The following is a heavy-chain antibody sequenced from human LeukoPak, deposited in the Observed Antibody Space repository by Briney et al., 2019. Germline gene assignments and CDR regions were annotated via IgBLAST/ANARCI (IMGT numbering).Heavy chain of an antibody. CDR1: GFTFSSYA. D-gene: IGHD3-22*01. Sequence: PGGSLRLSCAASGFTFSSYAMSWVRQAPGKGLGWVSAISGSGGSTYYADSVKGRFTISRDNSKNTLYLQMNSLRAEDTAVYYCAKGIRITMIVVVKIFDYWGQGTLVTVSS. CDR3: AKGIRITMIVVVKIFDY. J-gene: IGHJ4*02. CDR2: ISGSGGST. V-gene: IGHV3-23*01.